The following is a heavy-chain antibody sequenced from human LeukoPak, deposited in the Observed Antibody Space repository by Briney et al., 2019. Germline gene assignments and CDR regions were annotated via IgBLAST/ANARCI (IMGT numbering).Heavy chain of an antibody. CDR2: ISGYTGNT. CDR3: ARRTIFGVVTFDY. J-gene: IGHJ4*02. D-gene: IGHD3-3*01. CDR1: AYTFTSYG. Sequence: GASAQDSCKESAYTFTSYGISWVRQAPGQGLEWMGWISGYTGNTNYAHKLQGRVTMTTDTSTSTAYMELRSLRSDDTAVYYCARRTIFGVVTFDYWGQGTLVTVPS. V-gene: IGHV1-18*01.